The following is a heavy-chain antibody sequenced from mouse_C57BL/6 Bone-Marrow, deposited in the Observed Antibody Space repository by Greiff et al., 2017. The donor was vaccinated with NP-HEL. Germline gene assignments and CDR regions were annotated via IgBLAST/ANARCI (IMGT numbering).Heavy chain of an antibody. CDR2: ISDGGSYT. CDR1: GFTFSSDA. D-gene: IGHD1-1*01. V-gene: IGHV5-4*01. J-gene: IGHJ3*01. Sequence: EVMLVESGGGLVKPGGSLKLSCAASGFTFSSDAMSWVRQTPEKRLEWVATISDGGSYTYYPDNVKGRFTISKDNAKDNLYRQMSHLKSEDTAMYYCARDLIYNYGSSYGWFADWGQGTMVTVSA. CDR3: ARDLIYNYGSSYGWFAD.